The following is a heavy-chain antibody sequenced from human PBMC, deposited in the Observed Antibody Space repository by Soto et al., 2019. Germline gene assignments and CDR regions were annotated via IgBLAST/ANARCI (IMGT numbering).Heavy chain of an antibody. J-gene: IGHJ4*02. V-gene: IGHV4-38-2*01. CDR3: ARVAYYDSSGYYYYFDY. CDR2: IYRSGST. D-gene: IGHD3-22*01. CDR1: GYSISSGYF. Sequence: SETLSLTCAVSGYSISSGYFWGWIRQPPGKGLEWIGSIYRSGSTYYNPSLKSRVTIPLDTSKNQFSLKLSSVTAADTAVYYCARVAYYDSSGYYYYFDYWGQGTLVTVSS.